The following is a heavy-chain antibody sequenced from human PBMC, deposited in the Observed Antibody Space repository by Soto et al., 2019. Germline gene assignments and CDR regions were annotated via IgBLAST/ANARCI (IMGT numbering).Heavy chain of an antibody. D-gene: IGHD1-26*01. CDR1: GFTFSSYW. J-gene: IGHJ4*02. CDR3: AREDGWDLQDY. Sequence: EVQLVESGGGLVQPGGSLRLSCAASGFTFSSYWMSWVRQAPGKGLEWVANIKPDGSDSYYVDSVKGRFTISRDNAKNSRYLQINSLRVEDTAVYYCAREDGWDLQDYWGQGTLVTVSS. CDR2: IKPDGSDS. V-gene: IGHV3-7*05.